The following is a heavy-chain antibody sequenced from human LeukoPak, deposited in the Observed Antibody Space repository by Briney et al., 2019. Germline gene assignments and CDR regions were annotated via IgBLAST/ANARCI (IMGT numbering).Heavy chain of an antibody. CDR3: AREYYSDSSGSDY. Sequence: GGSLRLSCAASGFTFSSYWMSWVRQAPGKGLEWVANINQDGSEKYSVDSVKGRFTISRDNARNSLYLQMNSLRAEDTAVYYCAREYYSDSSGSDYWGQGTLVTVSS. V-gene: IGHV3-7*05. CDR1: GFTFSSYW. CDR2: INQDGSEK. J-gene: IGHJ4*02. D-gene: IGHD3-22*01.